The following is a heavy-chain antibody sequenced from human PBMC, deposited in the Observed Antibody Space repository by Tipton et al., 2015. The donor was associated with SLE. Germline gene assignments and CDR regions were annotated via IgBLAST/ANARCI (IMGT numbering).Heavy chain of an antibody. V-gene: IGHV4-4*07. CDR2: IYTTGST. CDR1: GGSISNFY. D-gene: IGHD6-13*01. CDR3: ATGSGRYLVDQ. J-gene: IGHJ4*02. Sequence: TLSLTCPVSGGSISNFYWSWIRQSAGRGLEWIGRIYTTGSTNYNPSLKSRVTMSLDTSKKQFFLNLRSVTAADTAVYYCATGSGRYLVDQWGQGTLVSVSS.